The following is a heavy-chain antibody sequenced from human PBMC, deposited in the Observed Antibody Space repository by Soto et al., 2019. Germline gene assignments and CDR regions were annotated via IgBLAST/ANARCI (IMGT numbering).Heavy chain of an antibody. CDR1: GFSVRTSY. CDR3: ARGCSGGSCYHFDY. V-gene: IGHV3-53*01. CDR2: FYSGVIT. D-gene: IGHD2-15*01. J-gene: IGHJ4*02. Sequence: EEHLVESGGGLIQPGGSLRLSCAASGFSVRTSYMTWVRQAPGRGLEWVSVFYSGVITDYADSVKGRFTISRDNSKNTLYLQMNSLRAEDTAVYYCARGCSGGSCYHFDYWGQGTLVTVSS.